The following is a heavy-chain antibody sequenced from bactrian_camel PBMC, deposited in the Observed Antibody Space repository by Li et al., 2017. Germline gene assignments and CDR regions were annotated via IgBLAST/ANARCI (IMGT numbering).Heavy chain of an antibody. V-gene: IGHV3S53*01. J-gene: IGHJ6*01. D-gene: IGHD6*01. Sequence: HVQLVESGGGSVQAGGSLRLSCAFSGYTYSGHCMGWFRQAPGKEREGVAVIAGSGSPGYADSVKGRFTISKDNAKNTVYLQMNSLKPEDTAVYYCVRDLISVAGSSSWGQGTQVTVS. CDR3: VRDLISVAGSSS. CDR2: IAGSGSP. CDR1: GYTYSGHC.